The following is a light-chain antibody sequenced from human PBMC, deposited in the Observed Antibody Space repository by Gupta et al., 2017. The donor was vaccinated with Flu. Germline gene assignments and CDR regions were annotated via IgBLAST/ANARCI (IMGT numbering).Light chain of an antibody. CDR3: SSYAGSSTLV. CDR2: EVI. CDR1: SSDVGRYNL. V-gene: IGLV2-23*02. Sequence: QSALTQPASVSGSPGQSITISCTGTSSDVGRYNLVSWYQQHPGKAPKLMIYEVIKRPSGVSNRFSGSKSGNTASLTISGLQAEDKADYYCSSYAGSSTLVFGGGTRLTVL. J-gene: IGLJ2*01.